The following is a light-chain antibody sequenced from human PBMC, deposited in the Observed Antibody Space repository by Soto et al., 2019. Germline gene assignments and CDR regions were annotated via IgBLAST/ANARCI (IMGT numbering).Light chain of an antibody. V-gene: IGKV1-39*01. Sequence: IQLTQSPSSLSASVGDTVTIICRASEDTNLFLNWYQQQPGKAPQVLIYAASHLQRGVPSRFSGSGSETYFTLTISSLQPEDFAVYYCQQRSDNWPPLTFGQGTRLEIK. CDR3: QQRSDNWPPLT. J-gene: IGKJ5*01. CDR1: EDTNLF. CDR2: AAS.